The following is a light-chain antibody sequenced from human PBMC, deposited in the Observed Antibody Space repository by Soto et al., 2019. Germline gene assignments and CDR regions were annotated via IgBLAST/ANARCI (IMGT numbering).Light chain of an antibody. J-gene: IGLJ1*01. CDR1: SSDVGGYNY. CDR2: EVS. V-gene: IGLV2-14*01. Sequence: SALTQPASVSGSPGQSITISCTGTSSDVGGYNYVSWYQHHPGKAPKLMIYEVSNRPSGISDRFSGSKSGNTASLTISGLQAEDEADYYCSSYTSISTLYVFGTGTKVTVL. CDR3: SSYTSISTLYV.